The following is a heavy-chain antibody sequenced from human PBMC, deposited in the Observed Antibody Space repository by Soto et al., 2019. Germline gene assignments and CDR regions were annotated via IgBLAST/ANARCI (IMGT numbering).Heavy chain of an antibody. CDR1: GFIFRRYA. CDR3: AKETPVAGDFDH. D-gene: IGHD6-19*01. Sequence: EVQLLESGGGLVQPGGSLRLSCAASGFIFRRYAMGWVRQAPGKGLEWVSGISASGGSTYYADSVKGRFSISRDDSKSTIYLHMNSLRAEDTAVYFCAKETPVAGDFDHWGQGVLVAVSS. V-gene: IGHV3-23*01. J-gene: IGHJ4*02. CDR2: ISASGGST.